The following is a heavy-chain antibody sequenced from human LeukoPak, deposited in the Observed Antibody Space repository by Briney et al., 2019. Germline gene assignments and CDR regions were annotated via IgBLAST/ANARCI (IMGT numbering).Heavy chain of an antibody. CDR2: IYYSGST. D-gene: IGHD6-13*01. J-gene: IGHJ4*02. CDR1: GGSISSYY. V-gene: IGHV4-59*12. CDR3: ARGLGIAAAGDY. Sequence: PSETLSLTCTVSGGSISSYYWSWIRQPPGKGLEWIGSIYYSGSTYYNPSLKSRVTISVDTSKNQFSLKLSSVTAADTAVYYCARGLGIAAAGDYWGQGALVTVSS.